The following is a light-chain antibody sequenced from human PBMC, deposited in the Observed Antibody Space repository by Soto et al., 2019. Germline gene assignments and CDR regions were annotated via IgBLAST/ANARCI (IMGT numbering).Light chain of an antibody. J-gene: IGLJ1*01. CDR3: SSYTSSSTYV. Sequence: SVLTQPPSLSRAPGQSGPISRTGNNSDVGSYNRVSWYQQPPGTAPKLMIYEVSNRPSGVPDRFSGSKSGNTASLTISGLQAEDEADYYCSSYTSSSTYVFGTGTKVTVL. V-gene: IGLV2-18*02. CDR2: EVS. CDR1: NSDVGSYNR.